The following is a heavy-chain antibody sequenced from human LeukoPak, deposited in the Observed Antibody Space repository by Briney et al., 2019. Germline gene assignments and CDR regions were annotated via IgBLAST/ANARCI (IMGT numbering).Heavy chain of an antibody. J-gene: IGHJ4*02. CDR3: ARIGRWLQVREGGFVDY. CDR2: INPNSGGT. Sequence: ASVKVSCKASGYTFTGYYMHWVRQAPGQGLEWMGRINPNSGGTNYAQKFQGRVTMTRDTSISTAYMELSRLRSDDTAVYYCARIGRWLQVREGGFVDYWGQGTLVTVSS. CDR1: GYTFTGYY. D-gene: IGHD5-24*01. V-gene: IGHV1-2*06.